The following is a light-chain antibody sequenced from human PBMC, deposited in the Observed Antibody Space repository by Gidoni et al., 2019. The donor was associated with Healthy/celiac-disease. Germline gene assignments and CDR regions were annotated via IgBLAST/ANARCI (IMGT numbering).Light chain of an antibody. CDR3: QQRSNWPLT. CDR1: QIVSSY. CDR2: EAS. Sequence: DIVLTQSPATLSLSPGERATLSCRASQIVSSYLAWYQQKPGQAPRLLIYEASNRATGIPARFSGSGSGTDFTLTISSLEAEDVAVYYCQQRSNWPLTFGGGTKVEIK. V-gene: IGKV3-11*01. J-gene: IGKJ4*01.